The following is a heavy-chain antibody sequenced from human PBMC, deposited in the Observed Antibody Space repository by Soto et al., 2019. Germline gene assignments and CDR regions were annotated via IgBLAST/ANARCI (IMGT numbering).Heavy chain of an antibody. J-gene: IGHJ3*02. V-gene: IGHV1-18*01. CDR2: ISAYNGNT. CDR3: ARGQLLWFGELSLHAFDI. CDR1: GYTFTSYG. Sequence: ASVKVSCKASGYTFTSYGISWVRQAPGRGLEWMGWISAYNGNTNYAQKLQGRVTMTTDTSTSTAYMELRSLRSDDTAVYYCARGQLLWFGELSLHAFDIWGQGTMVTVSS. D-gene: IGHD3-10*01.